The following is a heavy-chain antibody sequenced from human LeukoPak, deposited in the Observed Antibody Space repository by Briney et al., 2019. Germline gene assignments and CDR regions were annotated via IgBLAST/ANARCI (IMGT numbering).Heavy chain of an antibody. V-gene: IGHV1-3*01. J-gene: IGHJ6*02. CDR1: GYTFTNYA. Sequence: ASVKVSCKGSGYTFTNYAVHWVRQAPEQRLEWLGWINPGNGDTKYSQNFQGRVTVTSDTSAATAYVELNSLTSEDTAVYYCARQRWHCRVNCYSVYYYALDVWGQGTTVTVSS. D-gene: IGHD2-15*01. CDR2: INPGNGDT. CDR3: ARQRWHCRVNCYSVYYYALDV.